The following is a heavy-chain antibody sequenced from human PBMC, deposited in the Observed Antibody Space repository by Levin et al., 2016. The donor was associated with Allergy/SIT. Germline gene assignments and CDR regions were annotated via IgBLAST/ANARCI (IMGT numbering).Heavy chain of an antibody. J-gene: IGHJ5*02. Sequence: GESLKISCAASGFTFSNYVMAWVRQTPGKGLQWVASITGGGDATFYADSVRGRFTTSRDNSRNTVFLQIYSLRPEDTAVYYCAKGKSSGELDWFDPWGQGSLVTVSS. D-gene: IGHD3-10*01. CDR3: AKGKSSGELDWFDP. CDR1: GFTFSNYV. CDR2: ITGGGDAT. V-gene: IGHV3-23*01.